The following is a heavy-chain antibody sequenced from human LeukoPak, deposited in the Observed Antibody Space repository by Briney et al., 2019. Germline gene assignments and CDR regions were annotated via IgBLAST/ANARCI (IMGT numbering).Heavy chain of an antibody. CDR2: IYYSGST. V-gene: IGHV4-59*01. D-gene: IGHD2-15*01. CDR3: ARGPDIVVYYMDV. Sequence: PSETLSLTCTVSDRSISSYYWSWVRQPPGKGLEWIGYIYYSGSTNYNPSLKSRVTISVDTSKNQFSLKLSSVTAADTAVYYCARGPDIVVYYMDVWGKGTTVTVSS. CDR1: DRSISSYY. J-gene: IGHJ6*03.